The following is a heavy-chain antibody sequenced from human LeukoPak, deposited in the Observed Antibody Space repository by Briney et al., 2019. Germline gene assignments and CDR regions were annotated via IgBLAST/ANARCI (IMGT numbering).Heavy chain of an antibody. CDR2: ISGSGGDT. Sequence: PGGSLRLSCAASGFTFSSYAVTRVRQAPGKGLAWVSSISGSGGDTYYADSVKGRFTISRDYSKNTLSPQMNSLRAEDTAVYYCAKDRAHDYSNYEVDSWGQGTLVTVSS. V-gene: IGHV3-23*01. CDR3: AKDRAHDYSNYEVDS. J-gene: IGHJ4*02. D-gene: IGHD4-11*01. CDR1: GFTFSSYA.